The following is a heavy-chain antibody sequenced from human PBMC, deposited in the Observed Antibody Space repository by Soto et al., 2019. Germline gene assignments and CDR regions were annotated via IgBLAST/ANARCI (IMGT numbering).Heavy chain of an antibody. V-gene: IGHV4-59*01. CDR2: IYYSGST. J-gene: IGHJ2*01. D-gene: IGHD6-13*01. CDR3: ARDVIAAPRGWYFDL. Sequence: QVQLQESGPGLVKPSETLSLTCTVSGGSISSYYWSWIRQPPGKGLEWIGYIYYSGSTNYNPSLKSRVTISVDTSKNQFSLKLSSVTAADTAVYYCARDVIAAPRGWYFDLWGRGTLVTVSS. CDR1: GGSISSYY.